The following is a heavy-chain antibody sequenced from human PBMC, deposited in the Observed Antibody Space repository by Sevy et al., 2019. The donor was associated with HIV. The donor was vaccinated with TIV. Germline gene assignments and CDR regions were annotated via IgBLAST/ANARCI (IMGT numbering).Heavy chain of an antibody. J-gene: IGHJ4*02. CDR3: AKAARIAAASTSYFDY. V-gene: IGHV3-30*18. Sequence: GGSLRLSCAASGFTFSSYGMHWVREAPGKGLEWVAVISYDGSNKYYADSVKGRFTISRDNSKNTLYLQMNSLRAEDTAVYYCAKAARIAAASTSYFDYRGQGTLVTVSS. D-gene: IGHD6-13*01. CDR2: ISYDGSNK. CDR1: GFTFSSYG.